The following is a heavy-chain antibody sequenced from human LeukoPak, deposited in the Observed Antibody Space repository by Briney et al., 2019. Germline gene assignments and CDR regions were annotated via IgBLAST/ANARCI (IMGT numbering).Heavy chain of an antibody. J-gene: IGHJ4*02. CDR3: ARDVDTFFDY. Sequence: PSETLSLTCTVSGGSMSSYYWSWIRQPAGKGLEWIGRIYASGSTYYNPSLKSRVTMSVDTSKNKFSLKLTSVTAADTAVYYCARDVDTFFDYWGQGTLVTVSS. V-gene: IGHV4-4*07. D-gene: IGHD5-18*01. CDR2: IYASGST. CDR1: GGSMSSYY.